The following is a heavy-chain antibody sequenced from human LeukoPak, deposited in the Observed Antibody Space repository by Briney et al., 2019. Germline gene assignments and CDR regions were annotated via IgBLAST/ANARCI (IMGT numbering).Heavy chain of an antibody. CDR1: GFTFSAYG. CDR3: AGDTPPGGDYYFDY. J-gene: IGHJ4*02. CDR2: ITYSSGNT. V-gene: IGHV3-23*01. D-gene: IGHD3-16*01. Sequence: GGSLRLSCAASGFTFSAYGMSWFRQAPGKGLEWVSAITYSSGNTYYADSVKGRFTISRDNSKNTLYLQMNSLRAEDTAVYYCAGDTPPGGDYYFDYWGQGTLVIVSS.